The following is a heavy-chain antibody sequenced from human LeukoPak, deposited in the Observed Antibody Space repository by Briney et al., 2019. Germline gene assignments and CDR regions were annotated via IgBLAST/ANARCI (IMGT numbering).Heavy chain of an antibody. J-gene: IGHJ4*02. D-gene: IGHD3-22*01. V-gene: IGHV1-46*01. CDR2: INPSGGST. Sequence: ASVTVSCKASGYTFTSYYMHWVRQAPGQGLEWMGIINPSGGSTSYAQKFQGRVTMTRDTSTSTVYMELSSLRSEDTAVYYCAGTHYYDSSGHYRFDYWGQGTLVTVSS. CDR3: AGTHYYDSSGHYRFDY. CDR1: GYTFTSYY.